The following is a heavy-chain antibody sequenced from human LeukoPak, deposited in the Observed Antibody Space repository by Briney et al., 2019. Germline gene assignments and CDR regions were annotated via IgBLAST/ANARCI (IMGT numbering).Heavy chain of an antibody. CDR1: GYTFTSYY. CDR3: ASSVRRYSGYDHDAFDI. J-gene: IGHJ3*02. CDR2: INPSGGST. D-gene: IGHD5-12*01. V-gene: IGHV1-46*01. Sequence: ASVKVSCKASGYTFTSYYMHWVRQAPGQGLEWMGIINPSGGSTSYAQKFQGRVTMTRDTSTSTVYMELSSLRSEDTAVYYCASSVRRYSGYDHDAFDIWGQGTMVTVSS.